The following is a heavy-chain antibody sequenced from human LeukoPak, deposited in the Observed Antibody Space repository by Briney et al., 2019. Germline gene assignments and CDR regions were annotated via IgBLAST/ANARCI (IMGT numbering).Heavy chain of an antibody. CDR3: ARDPTGYYYFDY. Sequence: ASVKVSCKASGYTFTNHYVHWVRHAPGQGLEWMGIINPLSGSTTYAQKFQGRVTMTRDTSTSTVYVQLNSLTSEDTAVYFCARDPTGYYYFDYWGQGTLVTVSS. J-gene: IGHJ4*02. D-gene: IGHD3-9*01. CDR2: INPLSGST. V-gene: IGHV1-46*01. CDR1: GYTFTNHY.